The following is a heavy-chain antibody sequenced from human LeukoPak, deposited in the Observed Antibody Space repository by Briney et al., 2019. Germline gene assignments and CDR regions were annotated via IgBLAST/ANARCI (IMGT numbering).Heavy chain of an antibody. V-gene: IGHV4-59*01. J-gene: IGHJ4*02. CDR2: VYNGGT. CDR3: ARDTTLDEGSSRYGFDY. CDR1: GGSFSRYS. D-gene: IGHD6-13*01. Sequence: SETLSLTCSVSGGSFSRYSWNWIRQPPGKRLEWIGYVYNGGTNYNPSLKSRVTMSVDTSKKRLSLTMTSVNAADTAVYYCARDTTLDEGSSRYGFDYWGQGTLVTVSS.